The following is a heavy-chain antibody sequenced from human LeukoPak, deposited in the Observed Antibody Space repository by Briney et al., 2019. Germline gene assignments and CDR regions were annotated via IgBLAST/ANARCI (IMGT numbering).Heavy chain of an antibody. V-gene: IGHV4-34*01. J-gene: IGHJ4*02. CDR3: ANTPLYYYGIPSTFDY. CDR1: GGSFSGYY. D-gene: IGHD3-10*01. CDR2: INHSGST. Sequence: SSETLSLTCAVYGGSFSGYYWSWIRHPPGKGLEWIGEINHSGSTNYNPSLKSRVTISVDTSKNQFSLKVSSVTAADTAVYYCANTPLYYYGIPSTFDYWGQGTLVTVSS.